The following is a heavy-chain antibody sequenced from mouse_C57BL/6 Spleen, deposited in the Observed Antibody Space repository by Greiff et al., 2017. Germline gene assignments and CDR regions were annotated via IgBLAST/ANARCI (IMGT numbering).Heavy chain of an antibody. V-gene: IGHV1-64*01. CDR1: GYTFTSYW. J-gene: IGHJ1*03. CDR2: IHPNSGST. CDR3: ARCDGYGWYFDV. D-gene: IGHD2-3*01. Sequence: QVQLQQPGAELVKPGASVKLSCKAYGYTFTSYWMHWVKQRPGQGLEWIGMIHPNSGSTNYNEKFKSKATLTVDKSSSTAYMQLSSLTSEDSAVYYCARCDGYGWYFDVWGTGTTVTVSS.